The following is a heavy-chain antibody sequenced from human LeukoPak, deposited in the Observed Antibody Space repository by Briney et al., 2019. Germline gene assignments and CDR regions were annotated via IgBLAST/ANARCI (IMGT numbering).Heavy chain of an antibody. D-gene: IGHD6-19*01. Sequence: ASVKVSCKASGYTFTTYGISWVRQAPGQGLEWMGWIGAYNGNTKYAPKLQGRVTMTTDTSTSTAYMELRGLRSDDTAVYYCARTRYSSASGAGYWGQGTLVTVSS. V-gene: IGHV1-18*01. CDR3: ARTRYSSASGAGY. J-gene: IGHJ4*02. CDR1: GYTFTTYG. CDR2: IGAYNGNT.